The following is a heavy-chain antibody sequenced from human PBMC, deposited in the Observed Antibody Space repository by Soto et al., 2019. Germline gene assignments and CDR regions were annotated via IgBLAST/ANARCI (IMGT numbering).Heavy chain of an antibody. CDR1: GFTFSSYG. V-gene: IGHV3-33*01. D-gene: IGHD6-13*01. Sequence: QVQLVESGGGVVQPGRSLRLSCAASGFTFSSYGMHWVRQAPGKGLEWVAVIGYDGSNKYYADSVKGRFTISRDNSKNALYLQMNSLRAEDTAVYYCASNIAAAGTKRYYYYGMDVWGQGPTVTVSS. CDR2: IGYDGSNK. CDR3: ASNIAAAGTKRYYYYGMDV. J-gene: IGHJ6*02.